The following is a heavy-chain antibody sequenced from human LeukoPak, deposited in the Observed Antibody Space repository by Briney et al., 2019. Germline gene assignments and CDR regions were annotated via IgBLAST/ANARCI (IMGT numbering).Heavy chain of an antibody. CDR2: ISGSGGST. D-gene: IGHD3-16*01. V-gene: IGHV3-23*01. CDR1: GFTVSSNY. J-gene: IGHJ6*03. Sequence: GGSLRLSCAASGFTVSSNYMSWVRQAPGKGVGWVSGISGSGGSTFYADSVKGRYTISRDTSKNTLYLQMNSLRAEETALYYCARAASWAPYYYYMDVWGKGTTVTVSS. CDR3: ARAASWAPYYYYMDV.